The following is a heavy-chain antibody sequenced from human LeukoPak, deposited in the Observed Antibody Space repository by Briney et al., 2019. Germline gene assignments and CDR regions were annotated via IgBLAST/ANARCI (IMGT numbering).Heavy chain of an antibody. CDR2: IIPILGIA. D-gene: IGHD3-16*01. V-gene: IGHV1-69*04. CDR3: ARDIRVTTFGSYFQH. Sequence: EASVKVSCKASGGTFSSYAISWVRQAPGQGLEWMGRIIPILGIANYAQKFQGRVTITADKSTSTAYMELSSLRSEDTAVYYCARDIRVTTFGSYFQHWGQGTLVTVSS. CDR1: GGTFSSYA. J-gene: IGHJ1*01.